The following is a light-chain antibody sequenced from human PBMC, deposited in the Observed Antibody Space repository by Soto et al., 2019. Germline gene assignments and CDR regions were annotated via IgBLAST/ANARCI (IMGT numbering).Light chain of an antibody. J-gene: IGLJ3*02. CDR3: CSYAGSFTWV. Sequence: QSALTQPASVSGSPGQSITISCTGTYSDVGSYNLVSWYQHHPGKAPKLIIYEGSKRPSGVPDRFSGSKSGNTASLTISGLQAEDEADYYCCSYAGSFTWVFGGGTKLTVL. CDR2: EGS. CDR1: YSDVGSYNL. V-gene: IGLV2-23*01.